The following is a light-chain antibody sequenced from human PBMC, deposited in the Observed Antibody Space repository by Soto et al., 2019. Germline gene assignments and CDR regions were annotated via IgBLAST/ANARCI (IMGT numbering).Light chain of an antibody. CDR3: CSYARSYTVV. CDR2: DVT. J-gene: IGLJ3*02. CDR1: SSDVGAYNW. Sequence: QSALTQPRSVSGSPGQSVTISCAGTSSDVGAYNWVSWYQQHPGKVPKLIIYDVTRRPSGVPDRFSGSKSGNTASLTISGLQADDEADYYCCSYARSYTVVFGGGTKLTVL. V-gene: IGLV2-11*01.